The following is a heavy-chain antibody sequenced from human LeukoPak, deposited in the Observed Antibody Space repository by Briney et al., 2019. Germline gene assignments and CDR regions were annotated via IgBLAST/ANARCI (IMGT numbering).Heavy chain of an antibody. V-gene: IGHV3-48*04. CDR2: ISSSSSTI. Sequence: GGSLRLPCAASGFTFSSYSMHWVRQAPGKGLEWVSYISSSSSTIYYADSVKGRFTISRDNAKNSLYLQMNSLRAEDTAVYYCTSHTGTGDAFRPFHIWGQGTMVTVSS. CDR3: TSHTGTGDAFRPFHI. D-gene: IGHD2-21*02. J-gene: IGHJ3*02. CDR1: GFTFSSYS.